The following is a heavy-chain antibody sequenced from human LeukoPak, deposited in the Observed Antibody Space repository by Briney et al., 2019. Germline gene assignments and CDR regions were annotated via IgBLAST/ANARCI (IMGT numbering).Heavy chain of an antibody. CDR1: GYTFTSYY. CDR2: INPSGGST. J-gene: IGHJ6*03. CDR3: ARGERLPPSYYYYYYMDV. D-gene: IGHD6-25*01. V-gene: IGHV1-46*03. Sequence: VASVKVSCKASGYTFTSYYMHWVRQAPGQGLEWMGIINPSGGSTRYAQKFQGRVTMTRDTSTSTVYMELSSLRSEDTAVYYCARGERLPPSYYYYYYMDVWGKGTTVTVSS.